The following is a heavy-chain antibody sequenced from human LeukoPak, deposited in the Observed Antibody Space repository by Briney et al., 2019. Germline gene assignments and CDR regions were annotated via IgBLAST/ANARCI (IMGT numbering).Heavy chain of an antibody. Sequence: HPGGSLRLSCAASGFTFSSIAMSWVRQAPDKGLEWVSTISGSGGGTYYADPVKGRFTISRDESKNTLYLQMNSLRADDTAVYYCAKDLWRYRNNFFDYWGQGNLVTVSS. V-gene: IGHV3-23*01. CDR2: ISGSGGGT. D-gene: IGHD3-3*01. J-gene: IGHJ4*02. CDR3: AKDLWRYRNNFFDY. CDR1: GFTFSSIA.